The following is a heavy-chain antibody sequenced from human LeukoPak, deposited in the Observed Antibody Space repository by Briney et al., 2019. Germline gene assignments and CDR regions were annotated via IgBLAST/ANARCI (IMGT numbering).Heavy chain of an antibody. Sequence: SETLSLTCTVSGGSISGYYWSWIRQPPGKGLEWIGYIYYSGSTNYNPSLMSRVTMSVDTSKNQFSLKLSSVTAADTAVYYCARHLVGATGTGPFDYWGQGTLVTVSS. J-gene: IGHJ4*02. V-gene: IGHV4-59*08. CDR1: GGSISGYY. CDR3: ARHLVGATGTGPFDY. D-gene: IGHD1-26*01. CDR2: IYYSGST.